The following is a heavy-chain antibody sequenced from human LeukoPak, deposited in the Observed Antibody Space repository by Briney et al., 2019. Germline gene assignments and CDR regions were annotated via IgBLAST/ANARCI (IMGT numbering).Heavy chain of an antibody. Sequence: SETLSLTCTVSGGSISSGDYYWSWIRQPPGKGLEWIGYIYYSESTYYNPSLKSRVTISVDTSKNQFSLKLSSVTAADTAVYYCARGQYYYGSGSYGPVDYWGQGTLVTVSS. CDR1: GGSISSGDYY. CDR2: IYYSEST. D-gene: IGHD3-10*01. CDR3: ARGQYYYGSGSYGPVDY. J-gene: IGHJ4*02. V-gene: IGHV4-30-4*01.